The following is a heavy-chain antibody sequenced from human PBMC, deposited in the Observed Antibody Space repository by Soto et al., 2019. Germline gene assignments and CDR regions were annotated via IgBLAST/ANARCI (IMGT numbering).Heavy chain of an antibody. CDR3: ARAGNYDFWSGANWFDP. D-gene: IGHD3-3*01. CDR2: IYYSGST. CDR1: GGSISSYY. Sequence: PSETLSLTCTVSGGSISSYYWSWIRQPPGKGLEWIGYIYYSGSTNYNPSLKSRVTISVDTSKNQFSLKLSSVTAADTAVYYCARAGNYDFWSGANWFDPWGQGTLVTVSS. V-gene: IGHV4-59*01. J-gene: IGHJ5*02.